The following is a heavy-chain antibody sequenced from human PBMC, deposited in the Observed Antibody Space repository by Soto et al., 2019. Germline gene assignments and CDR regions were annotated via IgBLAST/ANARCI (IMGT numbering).Heavy chain of an antibody. CDR3: ASRDPGTSVDY. J-gene: IGHJ4*02. CDR2: IYRTGST. CDR1: GGSFTSNNC. V-gene: IGHV4-4*02. Sequence: ASETLSLTCAVSGGSFTSNNCWTWVRQPPGQGLEWIGEIYRTGSTNYNPSLKSRVTISLDKSENQFSLKVTSLTAADTAVYYCASRDPGTSVDYCGQGTLVTVSS. D-gene: IGHD1-7*01.